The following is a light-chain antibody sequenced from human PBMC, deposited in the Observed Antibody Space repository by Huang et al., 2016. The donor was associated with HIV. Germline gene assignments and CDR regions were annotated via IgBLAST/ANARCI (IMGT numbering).Light chain of an antibody. J-gene: IGKJ1*01. CDR3: QQYGSAQT. CDR1: QSVSSRY. Sequence: EIVLTQSPGTLSLSPGESATLSCRARQSVSSRYLDWYQPRPGQAARLLGDGASSRGAGIPDRCSGSGSGTDFTLTISRLEPEDFAVYYCQQYGSAQTFGQGTKVEIK. CDR2: GAS. V-gene: IGKV3-20*01.